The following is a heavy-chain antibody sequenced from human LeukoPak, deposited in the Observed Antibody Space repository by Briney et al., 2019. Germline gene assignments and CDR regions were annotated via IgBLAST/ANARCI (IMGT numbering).Heavy chain of an antibody. J-gene: IGHJ4*02. D-gene: IGHD3-10*01. CDR2: INPNSGDT. V-gene: IGHV1-2*02. CDR1: GYTFTGYY. Sequence: ASVKVSCKASGYTFTGYYVHWMRHAPGQGLEWMGWINPNSGDTEYEQKFQGRVTMTRDTSIATAYMEMTRLAPDDTAVYYCARDRGPPEDSGIYYQYYFHYWGQGTLVTVSS. CDR3: ARDRGPPEDSGIYYQYYFHY.